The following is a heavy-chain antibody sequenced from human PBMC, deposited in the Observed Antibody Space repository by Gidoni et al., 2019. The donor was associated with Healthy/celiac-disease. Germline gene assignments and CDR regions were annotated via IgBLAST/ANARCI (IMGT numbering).Heavy chain of an antibody. D-gene: IGHD6-13*01. Sequence: EVPLLYSGGGLVQPWGSLRLSCSSSGFTVSGNYMSWVRKGPGKWLEWVTGMNSGGSTYYADAVKDRCTITRDNSKNTLYLKRNSLRDEDTAVDDGARVKEAAGKGGYAFDIWGQGTMVTVSS. CDR2: MNSGGST. V-gene: IGHV3-66*01. CDR1: GFTVSGNY. J-gene: IGHJ3*02. CDR3: ARVKEAAGKGGYAFDI.